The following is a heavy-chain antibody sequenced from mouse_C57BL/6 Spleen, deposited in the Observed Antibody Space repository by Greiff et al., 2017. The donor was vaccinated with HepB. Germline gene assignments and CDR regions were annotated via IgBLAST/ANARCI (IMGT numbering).Heavy chain of an antibody. V-gene: IGHV1-15*01. Sequence: VKLMESGAELVRPGASVTLSCKASGYTFTDYEMHWVKQTPVHGLEWIGAIDPETGGTAYNQKFKGKAILTADKSSSTAYMELRSLTSEDSAVYYCTRKLRDYWGQGPTLTVSS. D-gene: IGHD1-1*01. CDR2: IDPETGGT. CDR1: GYTFTDYE. CDR3: TRKLRDY. J-gene: IGHJ2*01.